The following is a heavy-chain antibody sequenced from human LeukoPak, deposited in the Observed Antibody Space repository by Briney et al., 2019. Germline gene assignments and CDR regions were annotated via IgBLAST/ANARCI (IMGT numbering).Heavy chain of an antibody. CDR3: ARRGADDYGDYGFDY. CDR1: GGSISSYY. CDR2: IFYRGST. D-gene: IGHD4-17*01. Sequence: SETLSLTCTVSGGSISSYYWSWIRQPPGQGLEGIGYIFYRGSTNYNPSLKSRVTISIDTSKNQFSLKLSSVTAADTAVYYCARRGADDYGDYGFDYWGQGTLVTVSS. J-gene: IGHJ4*02. V-gene: IGHV4-59*08.